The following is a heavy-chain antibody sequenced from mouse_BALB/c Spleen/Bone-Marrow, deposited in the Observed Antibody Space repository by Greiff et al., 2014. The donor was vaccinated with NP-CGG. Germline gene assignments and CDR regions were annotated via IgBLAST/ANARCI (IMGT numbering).Heavy chain of an antibody. Sequence: QVQLQQPGAELAKPGASVKMSCKASGYTFTTYWMHWVKQRPGQGLEWIGYINPSTAYTDYNQKFEDKATLTADKSSSTAYMQLGSLTSEDSAVYYCARDLDYWGQGTSVTVSS. CDR2: INPSTAYT. V-gene: IGHV1-7*01. CDR1: GYTFTTYW. J-gene: IGHJ4*01. CDR3: ARDLDY.